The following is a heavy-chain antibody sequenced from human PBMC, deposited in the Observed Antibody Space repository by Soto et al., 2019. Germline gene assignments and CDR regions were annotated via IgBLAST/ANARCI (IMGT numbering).Heavy chain of an antibody. CDR1: GFTFSDYY. V-gene: IGHV3-11*05. CDR2: ISSSSSYT. D-gene: IGHD1-26*01. Sequence: GGSLRLSCAASGFTFSDYYMSWIRQAPGKGLEWVSYISSSSSYTNYADSVKGRFTISRDNAKNSLYLQMNSLRAEDTAVYYCARGEWELPRGGYGMDVWGQGTTVTVSS. CDR3: ARGEWELPRGGYGMDV. J-gene: IGHJ6*02.